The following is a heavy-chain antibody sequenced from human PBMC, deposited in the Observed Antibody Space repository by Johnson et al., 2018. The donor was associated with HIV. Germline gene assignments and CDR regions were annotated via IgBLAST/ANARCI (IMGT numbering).Heavy chain of an antibody. V-gene: IGHV3-20*04. D-gene: IGHD4-17*01. CDR2: FTWDGDRT. CDR3: ARRRRYGDYFADAFDI. Sequence: VQLVESGGGVVPPGRSLRLSCVASGFTFSNYAMNWVRQAPGKGLEWVSGFTWDGDRTAYADSVKGRFTISRDNAKKSLYVQLNSLRAEDTALYYCARRRRYGDYFADAFDIWGQGTMVTVSS. CDR1: GFTFSNYA. J-gene: IGHJ3*02.